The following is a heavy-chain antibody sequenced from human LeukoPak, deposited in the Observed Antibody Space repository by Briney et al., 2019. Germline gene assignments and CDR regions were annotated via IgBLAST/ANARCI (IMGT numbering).Heavy chain of an antibody. Sequence: GGSLRLSCAASGFTVSSNYMSWVRQAPGKGLEWVSVIYSGGSTYYADSVTGRFTISRDNSKNTLYLHMNSLRAADTAVYYCARGVAGEAAAAGYWGQGTLVTVSS. V-gene: IGHV3-66*01. D-gene: IGHD6-13*01. J-gene: IGHJ4*02. CDR2: IYSGGST. CDR1: GFTVSSNY. CDR3: ARGVAGEAAAAGY.